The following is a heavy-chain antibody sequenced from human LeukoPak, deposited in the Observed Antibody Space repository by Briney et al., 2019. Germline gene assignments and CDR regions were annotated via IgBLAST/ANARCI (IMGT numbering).Heavy chain of an antibody. D-gene: IGHD1-7*01. CDR1: GFTFSDYW. Sequence: GGSLRLSCVASGFTFSDYWMTWVRQAPGTGLEWVANIKQDGNEKYYVDPVKGRFTISRDNAKNSLHLQMNNLRAEDTAVYYCARPKNRENYWRAFDIWGQGTMVTVSS. CDR3: ARPKNRENYWRAFDI. CDR2: IKQDGNEK. J-gene: IGHJ3*02. V-gene: IGHV3-7*03.